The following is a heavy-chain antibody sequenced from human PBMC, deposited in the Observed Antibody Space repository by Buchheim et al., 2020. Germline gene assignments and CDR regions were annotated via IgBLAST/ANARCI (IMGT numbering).Heavy chain of an antibody. J-gene: IGHJ4*02. D-gene: IGHD1-7*01. CDR3: ARRVELRSTYYFDY. CDR2: VYSSGST. Sequence: QVQLQESGPGLVKPSETLSLTCTVSGGSISSYYWSWIRQPPGKGLEWIGYVYSSGSTNYNPSLKSRVTISVDTSKNQFSLKLDSVTAADTAVYYCARRVELRSTYYFDYWGQGTL. V-gene: IGHV4-59*08. CDR1: GGSISSYY.